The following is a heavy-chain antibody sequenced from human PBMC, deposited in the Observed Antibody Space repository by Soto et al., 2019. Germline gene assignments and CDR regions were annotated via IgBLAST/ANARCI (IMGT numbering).Heavy chain of an antibody. CDR2: IWYDGSNK. D-gene: IGHD5-18*01. CDR1: GFTFSSYG. V-gene: IGHV3-33*01. CDR3: ARTVDTAMAWDYYYGMDV. J-gene: IGHJ6*02. Sequence: GGSLRLSCAASGFTFSSYGMHWVRQAPGKGLEWVAVIWYDGSNKYYADSVKGRFTISRDNSKNTLYLQMNSLRAEDTAVYYCARTVDTAMAWDYYYGMDVWGQGTTVTVSS.